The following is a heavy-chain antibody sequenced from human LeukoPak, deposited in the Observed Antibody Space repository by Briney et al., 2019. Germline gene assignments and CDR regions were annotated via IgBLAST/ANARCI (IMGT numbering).Heavy chain of an antibody. CDR1: GFTFSSYS. CDR3: AREPLGQSRSSTSFNVDY. CDR2: ISSSSSYI. V-gene: IGHV3-21*01. J-gene: IGHJ4*02. Sequence: PGGSLRLSCAASGFTFSSYSINWVRQAPGKGREWVSSISSSSSYIYYADSVKGRFTISRDNAKNSLYLQMNSLRAEDTALYYCAREPLGQSRSSTSFNVDYWGQGTLVTVSS. D-gene: IGHD2-2*01.